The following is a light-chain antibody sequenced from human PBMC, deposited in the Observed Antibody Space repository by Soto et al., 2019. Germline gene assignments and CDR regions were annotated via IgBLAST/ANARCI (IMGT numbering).Light chain of an antibody. J-gene: IGKJ3*01. Sequence: EIVLTQSPGTLSLSPGERATLSCRASQSVSSSYLAWYQQKPGQAPRLLIYGASGRATGIPDRFSGSGSGTDFTLTISRLEPEDFAVYYCQQYCSSPIFTVGPGTKVDIK. CDR1: QSVSSSY. V-gene: IGKV3-20*01. CDR2: GAS. CDR3: QQYCSSPIFT.